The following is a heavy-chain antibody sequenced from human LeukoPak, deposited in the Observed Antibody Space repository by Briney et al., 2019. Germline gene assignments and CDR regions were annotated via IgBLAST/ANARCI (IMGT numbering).Heavy chain of an antibody. J-gene: IGHJ4*02. CDR3: ARPPVEYSSSWYYFDY. D-gene: IGHD6-13*01. V-gene: IGHV3-23*01. CDR1: GFTFSTSG. CDR2: ITGSGGST. Sequence: GGTLRLSCAASGFTFSTSGMSWVRQAPGKGLEWVSTITGSGGSTYYADSVKGQFTISRDNSKNTLYLQMNSLRAEDTAVYYCARPPVEYSSSWYYFDYWGQGTLVTVSS.